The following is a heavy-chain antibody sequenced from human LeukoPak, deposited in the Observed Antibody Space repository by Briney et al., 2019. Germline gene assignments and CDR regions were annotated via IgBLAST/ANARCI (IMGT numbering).Heavy chain of an antibody. D-gene: IGHD5-12*01. V-gene: IGHV3-30*04. J-gene: IGHJ4*02. CDR2: ISYDGSNK. Sequence: GGSLRLSCAASGFTFSSYAMHWVRQAPGKGLEWVAVISYDGSNKYYADSVKGRFTISRDNSKNTLYLQMNSLRAEDTAVYYCARDGSVGGYSGYGAFDYWGQGTLVTVSS. CDR3: ARDGSVGGYSGYGAFDY. CDR1: GFTFSSYA.